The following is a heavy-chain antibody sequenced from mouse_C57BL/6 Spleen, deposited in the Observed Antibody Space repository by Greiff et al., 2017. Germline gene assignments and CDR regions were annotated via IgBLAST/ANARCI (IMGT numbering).Heavy chain of an antibody. CDR1: GYAFSSSW. CDR2: IYPGDGDT. Sequence: QVQLQQSGPELVKPGASVKISCKASGYAFSSSWMNWVKQRPGKGLEWIGRIYPGDGDTNYNGKFKGKATLTADKSSSTAYMQLSSLTSEDSAVYFCARGGSSGYADYWGQGTTLTVSS. CDR3: ARGGSSGYADY. J-gene: IGHJ2*01. D-gene: IGHD3-2*02. V-gene: IGHV1-82*01.